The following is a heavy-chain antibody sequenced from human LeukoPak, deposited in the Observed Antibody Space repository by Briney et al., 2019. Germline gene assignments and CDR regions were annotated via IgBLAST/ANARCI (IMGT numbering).Heavy chain of an antibody. V-gene: IGHV4-59*01. Sequence: SEPLSLTCTVSGGSISSYYWSWLRQPPGKGLEWIGYIYYSGSTNYNPSLKSRVTISVDTSKNQFSLKLSSVTAADTAVYYCARVYYDFWSGSNWFDPWGQGTLVTVSS. CDR2: IYYSGST. J-gene: IGHJ5*02. D-gene: IGHD3-3*01. CDR1: GGSISSYY. CDR3: ARVYYDFWSGSNWFDP.